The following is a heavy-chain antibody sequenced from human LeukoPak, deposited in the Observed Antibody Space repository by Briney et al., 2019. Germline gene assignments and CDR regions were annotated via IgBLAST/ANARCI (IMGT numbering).Heavy chain of an antibody. Sequence: GGSLRLSCAASGFAISSIYMSWVRQAPGKVLEWVSVTYNGGNTYYADSVKGRFTSSRDNSKNTLYLRMNSLRPEHTAVYYCVRGTGYTSWGQGTLVIVSS. CDR3: VRGTGYTS. D-gene: IGHD5-18*01. CDR1: GFAISSIY. CDR2: TYNGGNT. V-gene: IGHV3-53*01. J-gene: IGHJ5*02.